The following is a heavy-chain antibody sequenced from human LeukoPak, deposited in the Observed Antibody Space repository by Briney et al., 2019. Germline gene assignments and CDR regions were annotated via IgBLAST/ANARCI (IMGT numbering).Heavy chain of an antibody. CDR3: TRESGSYHGNDF. J-gene: IGHJ4*02. D-gene: IGHD1-26*01. V-gene: IGHV1-2*06. CDR2: INPNNGGT. Sequence: ASVKVSCKASEYTFTGYYMHWVRQAPGQGLEWMERINPNNGGTNYAQKFQGRVTMTGDTSISTAYMELSSLRSDDTAVYYCTRESGSYHGNDFWGQGTLVTVSS. CDR1: EYTFTGYY.